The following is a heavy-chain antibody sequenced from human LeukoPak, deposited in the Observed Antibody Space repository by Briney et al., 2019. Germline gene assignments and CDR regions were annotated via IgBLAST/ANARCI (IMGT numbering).Heavy chain of an antibody. V-gene: IGHV1-24*01. CDR3: ATGAGYLDWLPPDY. D-gene: IGHD3-9*01. CDR1: GYTLTDLS. J-gene: IGHJ4*02. CDR2: FDSADGET. Sequence: ASVKVSCKVSGYTLTDLSMHWVRQALGKGREWMGGFDSADGETIYSQKFQGSVTMSEDTSTHTAYMELSSLRAEGTAVYCDATGAGYLDWLPPDYWGQGTLVTVSS.